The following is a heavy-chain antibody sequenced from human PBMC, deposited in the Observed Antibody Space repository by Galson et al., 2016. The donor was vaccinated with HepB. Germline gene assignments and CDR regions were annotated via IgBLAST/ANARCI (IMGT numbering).Heavy chain of an antibody. CDR2: ITGSGVSS. CDR3: AKDGGTWVYYHGDWNLDL. D-gene: IGHD3-10*01. Sequence: SLRLSCAASGFTFRDSTMTWVRQAPGKGLEWVSTITGSGVSSYYADSVKGRFTISRDNSKNNVYLQMNSLGADDTAVYYCAKDGGTWVYYHGDWNLDLWGRGTLVTVSS. CDR1: GFTFRDST. J-gene: IGHJ2*01. V-gene: IGHV3-23*01.